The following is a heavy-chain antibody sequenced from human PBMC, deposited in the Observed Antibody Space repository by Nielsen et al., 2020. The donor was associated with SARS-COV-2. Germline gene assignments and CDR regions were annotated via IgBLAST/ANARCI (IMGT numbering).Heavy chain of an antibody. CDR1: GGSVSSNDW. CDR2: VSHSGSI. Sequence: SETLSLTCAVSGGSVSSNDWWTWVRQSPGKGLEWIGEVSHSGSINYNPSLKSRVTLSMDKSKRQFSLRLNSVTAADTAVYFCARGDLVVVPSPILGLGPFFYYFYLDVWGKGTTVIVSS. CDR3: ARGDLVVVPSPILGLGPFFYYFYLDV. J-gene: IGHJ6*03. V-gene: IGHV4-4*02. D-gene: IGHD2-2*01.